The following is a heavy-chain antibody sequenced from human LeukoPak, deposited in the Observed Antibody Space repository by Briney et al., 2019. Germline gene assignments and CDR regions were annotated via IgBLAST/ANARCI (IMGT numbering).Heavy chain of an antibody. CDR1: GGSISSYY. CDR3: ARATTEFYYDSSDYFLNGGYAFDI. J-gene: IGHJ3*02. CDR2: IYYSGST. D-gene: IGHD3-22*01. Sequence: PSETLSLTCTVSGGSISSYYWSWIRQPPGKGLEWIGYIYYSGSTNYNPSLKSRVSISVETSKYHFSLNLSSVTAADTAVYYCARATTEFYYDSSDYFLNGGYAFDIWGQGTMVTVSS. V-gene: IGHV4-59*01.